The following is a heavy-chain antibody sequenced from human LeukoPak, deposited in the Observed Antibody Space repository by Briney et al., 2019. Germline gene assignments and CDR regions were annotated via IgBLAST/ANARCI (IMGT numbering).Heavy chain of an antibody. Sequence: ASVKVSCKASGYTFTSYYIRWVRQAPGQGLEWMGIINPDGGSTTYAQKFQGRVTMTRDTATSTVYMELSSLRSEDTAVYYCARTGDPRNIAAAGLGYWGQGTLVTVSS. CDR1: GYTFTSYY. CDR2: INPDGGST. V-gene: IGHV1-46*01. D-gene: IGHD6-13*01. CDR3: ARTGDPRNIAAAGLGY. J-gene: IGHJ4*02.